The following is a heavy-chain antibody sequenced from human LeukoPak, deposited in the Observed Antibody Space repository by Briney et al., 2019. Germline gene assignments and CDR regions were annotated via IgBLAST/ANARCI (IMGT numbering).Heavy chain of an antibody. CDR3: ARDRDYDFWSGYGY. D-gene: IGHD3-3*01. J-gene: IGHJ4*02. CDR2: INPNSGGT. Sequence: ASVKVSCKASGYTFTGYYMHWVRQAPRQGLEWMGWINPNSGGTNYAQKFQGRVTMTRDTSISTAYMELSRLRSDDTAVYYCARDRDYDFWSGYGYWGQGTLVTVSS. V-gene: IGHV1-2*02. CDR1: GYTFTGYY.